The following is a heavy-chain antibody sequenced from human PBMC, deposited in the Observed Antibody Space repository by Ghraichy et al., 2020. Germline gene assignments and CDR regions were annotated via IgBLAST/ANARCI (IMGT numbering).Heavy chain of an antibody. D-gene: IGHD3-3*01. CDR3: ARAKSITIVGRTYWYFDL. CDR2: IYTSEST. CDR1: GGSIISAGYY. Sequence: SETLSLTCTVSGGSIISAGYYWSWIRQPAGKGLEWIGRIYTSESTNYNPSLKSRVTMSVDTSKNQFSLKLSSVTAADTAVYYCARAKSITIVGRTYWYFDLWGRVTLVTVSS. J-gene: IGHJ2*01. V-gene: IGHV4-61*02.